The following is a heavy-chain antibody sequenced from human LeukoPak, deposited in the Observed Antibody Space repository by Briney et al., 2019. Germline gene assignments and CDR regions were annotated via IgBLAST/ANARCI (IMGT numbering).Heavy chain of an antibody. V-gene: IGHV7-4-1*02. D-gene: IGHD3-10*01. CDR2: INTNTGNP. J-gene: IGHJ5*02. CDR1: GYTFTSYA. Sequence: GASVKVSCKASGYTFTSYAMNWVRQAPGQGLEWMGWINTNTGNPTYAQGFTGRFVFSLDTSVSTAYLQISSLKAEDTAVYYCARDVIRRGSGSYSWFDPWGQGTLVTVSS. CDR3: ARDVIRRGSGSYSWFDP.